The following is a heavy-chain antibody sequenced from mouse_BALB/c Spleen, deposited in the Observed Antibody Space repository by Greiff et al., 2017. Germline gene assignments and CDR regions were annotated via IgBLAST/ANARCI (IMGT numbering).Heavy chain of an antibody. CDR1: GYSITSDYA. CDR2: ISYSGST. Sequence: EVKLVESGPGLVKPSQSLSLTCTVTGYSITSDYAWNWIRQFPGNKLEWMGYISYSGSTSYNPSLKSRISITRDTSKNQFFLQLNSVTTEDTATYYCARREVYYGSSYDWGQGTTLTVSS. CDR3: ARREVYYGSSYD. J-gene: IGHJ2*01. V-gene: IGHV3-2*02. D-gene: IGHD1-1*01.